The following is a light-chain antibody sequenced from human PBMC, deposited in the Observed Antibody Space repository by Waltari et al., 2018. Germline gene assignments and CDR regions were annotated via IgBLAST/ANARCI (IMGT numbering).Light chain of an antibody. J-gene: IGLJ1*01. Sequence: QSVLTQPPSVSGAPEQRVTISRTGSSTHIRAPDDVHWYQHVPGVAPNVLIYGEINRPSGVPDRFSASKSGTSASLAITGLQAEDEAYYYCQSYDSDVSGLVFGSGTKVTVL. CDR1: STHIRAPDD. CDR3: QSYDSDVSGLV. CDR2: GEI. V-gene: IGLV1-40*01.